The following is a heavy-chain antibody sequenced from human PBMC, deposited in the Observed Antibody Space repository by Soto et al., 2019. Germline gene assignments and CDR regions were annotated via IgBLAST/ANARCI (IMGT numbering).Heavy chain of an antibody. Sequence: PSETLSLTCAVSGDSISSGHWWSWVRQPPGEGLEWIGEVYHSGGTNYNPSLKSRVTISVDKSKDQFSLILTSVTAADTALYYCARAGTTGGSLDYWGQGTLVTVSS. CDR2: VYHSGGT. J-gene: IGHJ4*02. D-gene: IGHD1-7*01. CDR1: GDSISSGHW. CDR3: ARAGTTGGSLDY. V-gene: IGHV4-4*02.